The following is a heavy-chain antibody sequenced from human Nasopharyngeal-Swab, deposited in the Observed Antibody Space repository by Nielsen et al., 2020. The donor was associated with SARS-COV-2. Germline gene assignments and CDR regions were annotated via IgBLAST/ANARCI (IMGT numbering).Heavy chain of an antibody. Sequence: GESLKISCAASGFVFSGSAMHWVRQASGKGLEWVACIGDKDQNYATTYGGAGKGRITISRDESMHTAFLQMHSLKTEDTALYYCTPDYYFDYWGQGTLVTVSS. CDR3: TPDYYFDY. CDR1: GFVFSGSA. V-gene: IGHV3-73*01. J-gene: IGHJ4*02. CDR2: IGDKDQNYAT.